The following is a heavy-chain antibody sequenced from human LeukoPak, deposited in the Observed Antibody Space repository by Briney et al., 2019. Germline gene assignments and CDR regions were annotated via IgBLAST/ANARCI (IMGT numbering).Heavy chain of an antibody. CDR3: ARSVAGHSDY. J-gene: IGHJ4*02. V-gene: IGHV3-7*01. D-gene: IGHD6-19*01. CDR1: AFTFSRYE. CDR2: IKKDGSEK. Sequence: GGSLRLSCAAAAFTFSRYETSWVRQAPGKGLEWVANIKKDGSEKYYVDSVKGRFTISRDNAKNSLDLQMNSLRAEDTAVYYCARSVAGHSDYWGQGTLVTVSS.